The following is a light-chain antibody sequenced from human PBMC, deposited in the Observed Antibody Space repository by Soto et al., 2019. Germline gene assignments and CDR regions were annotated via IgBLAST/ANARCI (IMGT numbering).Light chain of an antibody. J-gene: IGLJ3*02. CDR3: AAWDDSLSGWV. Sequence: QSVLTGPPSASGTPGQRVTISCSGSSSNIGSNFVYWYQQFPGTAPKLLIYRNNQRPSGVPDRFSGSKSGTSASLAISGLPSEDEADYYCAAWDDSLSGWVFGGGTKLTVL. CDR1: SSNIGSNF. V-gene: IGLV1-47*01. CDR2: RNN.